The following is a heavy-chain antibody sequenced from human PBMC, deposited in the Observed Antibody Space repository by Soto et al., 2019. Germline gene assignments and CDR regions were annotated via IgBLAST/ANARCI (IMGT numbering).Heavy chain of an antibody. CDR2: ISGSGGIT. V-gene: IGHV3-23*01. J-gene: IGHJ6*02. D-gene: IGHD1-26*01. CDR3: AKLSGYYYYYVMAV. CDR1: GFTFRSYP. Sequence: GGSLRLSCATSGFTFRSYPMSWVRQAPGKGFVLFLTISGSGGITFYADSVKGRFTISRDNFKNTLYLHMNSLRAEYTAVYYCAKLSGYYYYYVMAVWGQGTTVTVSS.